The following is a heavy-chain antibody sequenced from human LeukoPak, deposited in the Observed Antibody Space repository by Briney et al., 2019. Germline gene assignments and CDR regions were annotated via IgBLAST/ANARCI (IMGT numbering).Heavy chain of an antibody. J-gene: IGHJ3*02. D-gene: IGHD2-21*01. CDR3: ARDLCGLSAFEI. CDR2: ISSYNGNT. CDR1: GYTFTSYG. V-gene: IGHV1-18*01. Sequence: ASVKVSCKASGYTFTSYGISWVRQAPGQGLEWMGWISSYNGNTNYSQKLQGRGTMTTDTSTSTAYMELRSLRSDDTAVYYCARDLCGLSAFEIWGQGTMVTVSS.